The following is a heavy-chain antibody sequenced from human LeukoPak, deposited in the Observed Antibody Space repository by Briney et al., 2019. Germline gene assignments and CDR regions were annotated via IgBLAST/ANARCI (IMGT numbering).Heavy chain of an antibody. CDR3: AERGSGWYFHN. CDR2: IHHSGST. D-gene: IGHD6-19*01. CDR1: GFTFSSYGM. J-gene: IGHJ4*02. Sequence: GVLRLSCAASGFTFSSYGMSWVRQPPGKGLEWIGEIHHSGSTHYNPSLKSRLTISVDKSKNQFSLKLTSVTAADTAVYYCAERGSGWYFHNWGQGTLVTVSS. V-gene: IGHV4-4*02.